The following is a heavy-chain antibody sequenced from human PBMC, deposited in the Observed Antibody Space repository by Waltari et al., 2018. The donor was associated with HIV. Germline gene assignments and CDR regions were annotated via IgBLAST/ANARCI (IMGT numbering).Heavy chain of an antibody. V-gene: IGHV1-24*01. CDR3: VTGYDTSGQSPTMGDY. CDR1: GYRRIDLS. J-gene: IGHJ4*02. Sequence: QVPLVPSGGEVQKPGASVQVSCKDSGYRRIDLSIHWVRRAPGKGLEWMGGCDPENDETIYAQKFQGRVTMTDDTSTDTAYMELSSLKSEDTAVYYCVTGYDTSGQSPTMGDYWGQGTLVTVSS. CDR2: CDPENDET. D-gene: IGHD3-22*01.